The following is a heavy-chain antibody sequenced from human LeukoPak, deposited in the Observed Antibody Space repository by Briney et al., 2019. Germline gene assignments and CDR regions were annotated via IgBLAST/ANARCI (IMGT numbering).Heavy chain of an antibody. D-gene: IGHD2-21*02. V-gene: IGHV1-2*02. CDR2: MHPGNGNT. J-gene: IGHJ4*02. Sequence: ASVKVSCKASGYRFISNYIQWVRQAPGLGPEWMGWMHPGNGNTRYAEKFQGRVTMTRDTSVNTAYMDLSSLRSDDTAVYYCAREGSYCVGGDCYSFDFWGQGTLITVSS. CDR3: AREGSYCVGGDCYSFDF. CDR1: GYRFISNY.